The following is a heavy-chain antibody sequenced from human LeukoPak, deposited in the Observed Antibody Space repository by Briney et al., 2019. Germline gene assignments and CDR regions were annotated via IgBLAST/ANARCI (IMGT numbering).Heavy chain of an antibody. CDR2: ISGGGGSK. CDR1: GFTFTTYA. J-gene: IGHJ4*02. CDR3: ATYGSGNYYKKAFDY. D-gene: IGHD3-10*01. V-gene: IGHV3-23*01. Sequence: PGGSLRLSCGASGFTFTTYAMSWVRQAPGKGLECVSGISGGGGSKYYAVSVKGRFTISRDSSKNTVYLQMDSLRPDDTAVYYCATYGSGNYYKKAFDYWGQGTLVTVSS.